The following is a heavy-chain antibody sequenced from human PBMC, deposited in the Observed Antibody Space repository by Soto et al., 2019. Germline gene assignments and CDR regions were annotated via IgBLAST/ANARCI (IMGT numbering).Heavy chain of an antibody. CDR1: GGSISSGGYY. CDR3: ARDRLNNYDFWSGYRTGGGFDP. J-gene: IGHJ5*02. V-gene: IGHV4-31*03. Sequence: PSETLSLTCTVSGGSISSGGYYWSWIRQHPGKGLEWIGYIYYSGSTYYNPSLKSRVTISVDTSKNQFSLKLSSVTAADMAVYYCARDRLNNYDFWSGYRTGGGFDPWGQGTLVTVSS. CDR2: IYYSGST. D-gene: IGHD3-3*01.